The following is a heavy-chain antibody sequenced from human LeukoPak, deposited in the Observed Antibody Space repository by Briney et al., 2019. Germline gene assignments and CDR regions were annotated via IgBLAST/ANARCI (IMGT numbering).Heavy chain of an antibody. V-gene: IGHV4-59*01. CDR2: IYYSGST. Sequence: PSETLSLTCTVSGGSISSYYWSWIRQPPGKGLEWIGYIYYSGSTNYNPSLKSRVTISVDTSKNQFSLKLSSVTAADTAVYYCARGNDYSSNFDYWGQGTLVTVSS. J-gene: IGHJ4*02. CDR1: GGSISSYY. D-gene: IGHD4-11*01. CDR3: ARGNDYSSNFDY.